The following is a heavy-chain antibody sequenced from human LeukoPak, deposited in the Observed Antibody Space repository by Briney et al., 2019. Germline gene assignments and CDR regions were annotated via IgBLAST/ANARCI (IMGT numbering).Heavy chain of an antibody. V-gene: IGHV3-33*01. J-gene: IGHJ2*01. CDR2: IWYDGSNK. CDR1: GFTFRNYG. D-gene: IGHD6-25*01. CDR3: ARDQAEYFDL. Sequence: PGGSLRLSRAASGFTFRNYGMHWVRQAPGKGLEWVAVIWYDGSNKYYVDSVKGRFTLSRDNSKNTLYLQMNSLRAEDTAVYYCARDQAEYFDLWGRGTLVTVSS.